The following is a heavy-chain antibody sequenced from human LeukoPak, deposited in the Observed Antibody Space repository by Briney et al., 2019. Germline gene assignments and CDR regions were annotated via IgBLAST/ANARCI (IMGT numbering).Heavy chain of an antibody. CDR3: ARMSSYCDY. CDR1: GFTFSSHH. D-gene: IGHD2-2*01. Sequence: GGSLRLSCEASGFTFSSHHMNWVRQTPGKGLESVATIKPDGSEKYYVDSVKGRFTISRDNAKSSLYLQMNSLRAEDTGVYFCARMSSYCDYWGQGTLVTVSS. V-gene: IGHV3-7*01. J-gene: IGHJ4*02. CDR2: IKPDGSEK.